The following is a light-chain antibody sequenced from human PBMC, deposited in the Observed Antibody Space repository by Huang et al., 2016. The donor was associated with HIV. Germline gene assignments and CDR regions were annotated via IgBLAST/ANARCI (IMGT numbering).Light chain of an antibody. Sequence: EIVMTQSPATLSVSPGERATLSCRASQNIGDNLTWYQHKPGQAPWLLIYGASTRATGIPPRFSGSGSGTEFTLTISGLESEDFAVYYCQQFNNWPPRFTFGPGTTVDVK. CDR1: QNIGDN. CDR2: GAS. J-gene: IGKJ3*01. V-gene: IGKV3-15*01. CDR3: QQFNNWPPRFT.